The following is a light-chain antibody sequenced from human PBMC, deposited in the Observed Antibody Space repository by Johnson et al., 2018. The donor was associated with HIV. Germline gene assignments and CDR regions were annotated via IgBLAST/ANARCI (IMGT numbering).Light chain of an antibody. V-gene: IGLV1-51*01. CDR3: GIWDSSLSAYV. CDR1: SSNIGNNY. Sequence: HSVLTQPPSVSAAPGQKVTISCSGSSSNIGNNYVSWYQQLPGTAPKLLIYDNNKQPQGIPDRFSGSKSGTYATLGITGLLTGDEADYHCGIWDSSLSAYVCGTGTKVTVL. CDR2: DNN. J-gene: IGLJ1*01.